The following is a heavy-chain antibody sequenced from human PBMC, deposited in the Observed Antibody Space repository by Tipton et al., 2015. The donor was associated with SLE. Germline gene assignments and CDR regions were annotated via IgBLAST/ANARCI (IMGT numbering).Heavy chain of an antibody. CDR2: INHSGTT. J-gene: IGHJ3*02. V-gene: IGHV4-39*07. CDR3: ARDLVGSSGDAFDI. D-gene: IGHD3-22*01. Sequence: TLFLTCTVSGGSISSSSYYWSWIRQPPGKGLEWIGEINHSGTTNYNPSLKSRVTISVDTSKNQFSLKLTSVTAADTAVYYCARDLVGSSGDAFDIWGQGTMVTVSS. CDR1: GGSISSSSYY.